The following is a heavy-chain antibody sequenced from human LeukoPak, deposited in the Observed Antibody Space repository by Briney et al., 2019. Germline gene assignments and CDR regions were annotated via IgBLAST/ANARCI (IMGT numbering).Heavy chain of an antibody. V-gene: IGHV3-23*01. CDR3: ATDRSCTNNICHGDFDY. Sequence: PPESMPLPCADPGITFSNYAMSGFGQAPVKGLALASDISGSGGDTYYADSVKGRFTISRDNSKTTLYLQMNSLRAEDTAVYYCATDRSCTNNICHGDFDYWGQGTLVTVSS. J-gene: IGHJ4*02. CDR1: GITFSNYA. CDR2: ISGSGGDT. D-gene: IGHD2-8*01.